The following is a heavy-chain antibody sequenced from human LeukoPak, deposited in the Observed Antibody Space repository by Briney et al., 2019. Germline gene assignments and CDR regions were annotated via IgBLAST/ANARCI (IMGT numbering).Heavy chain of an antibody. D-gene: IGHD3-22*01. CDR3: ARDRHDSSGYYRFDY. J-gene: IGHJ4*02. V-gene: IGHV4-59*11. CDR2: IYYSGST. Sequence: SETLSLTCTVSGGSISSHYWSWIRQPPGKGLEWIGYIYYSGSTNYNPSLKGRVTISVDTSKNQFSLKLSSVTAADTAVYYCARDRHDSSGYYRFDYWGQGTLVTVSS. CDR1: GGSISSHY.